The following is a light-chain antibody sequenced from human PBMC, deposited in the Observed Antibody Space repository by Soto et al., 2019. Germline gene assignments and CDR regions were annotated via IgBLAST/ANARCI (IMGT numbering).Light chain of an antibody. J-gene: IGKJ1*01. CDR1: QSVSNN. CDR3: QQYAISPRT. CDR2: GAS. Sequence: EIVLTQSPGTLSLSPGERGTLSCRASQSVSNNLAWYQQKPGQAPRLLIYGASNRATGIPDRFSGSGSGTDFALTISRLEPEDFAVYYCQQYAISPRTFGQGTNVEIK. V-gene: IGKV3-20*01.